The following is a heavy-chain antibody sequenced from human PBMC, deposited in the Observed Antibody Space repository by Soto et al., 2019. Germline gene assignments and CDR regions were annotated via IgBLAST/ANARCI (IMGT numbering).Heavy chain of an antibody. D-gene: IGHD1-26*01. CDR1: GGSTSSSDW. CDR2: IHRDGVT. J-gene: IGHJ4*02. Sequence: QVHLQESGPGLVKPSETLSLTCAISGGSTSSSDWWTWVRQPPGEGLEWIGEIHRDGVTNYNSSLKSRLNISLDPSRNQFSLSLTSVTAADAAVYFCAGRPEIHPRWGQGIMVPVSS. V-gene: IGHV4-4*02. CDR3: AGRPEIHPR.